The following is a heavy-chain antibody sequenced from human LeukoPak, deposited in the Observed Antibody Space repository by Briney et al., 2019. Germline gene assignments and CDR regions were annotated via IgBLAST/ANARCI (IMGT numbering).Heavy chain of an antibody. J-gene: IGHJ4*02. CDR3: AREWDDYGDLFDY. CDR1: GFTFSSYE. V-gene: IGHV3-48*03. CDR2: TTSRGSTI. Sequence: PGRSLRLSCAASGFTFSSYEMNWVRQAPGKGLEWVSHTTSRGSTIYYADSVKGRFTISRDNAKNSVYLQMNSLRAEDTAVYYCAREWDDYGDLFDYWGQGTLVTVSS. D-gene: IGHD4-17*01.